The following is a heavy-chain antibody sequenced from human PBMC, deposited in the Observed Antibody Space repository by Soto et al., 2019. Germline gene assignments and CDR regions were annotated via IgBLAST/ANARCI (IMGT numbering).Heavy chain of an antibody. Sequence: PSVTLSLTCTASGGSMSSYYWNWIRQPPGKGLESIGYIYASGNTNYNPSLKSRVTMSIDTSKTQISLSLTSVTAADTAVYHCARGFSTSWYTYYFDNWGQGTLVTVSS. CDR2: IYASGNT. V-gene: IGHV4-4*08. D-gene: IGHD2-2*02. CDR3: ARGFSTSWYTYYFDN. CDR1: GGSMSSYY. J-gene: IGHJ4*02.